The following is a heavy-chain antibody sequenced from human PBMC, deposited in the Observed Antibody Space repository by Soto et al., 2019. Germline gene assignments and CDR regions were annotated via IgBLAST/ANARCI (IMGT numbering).Heavy chain of an antibody. V-gene: IGHV1-69*01. CDR1: VGTVSRYA. Sequence: QVSCEASVGTVSRYAISWVRQATGQGLEWMGGIIPIFGTANYAQKFQGRVTITADESTSTAYMELSSLRSEDTAVYYCARAITMVRGLHDAFDIWGQGPMVTV. CDR3: ARAITMVRGLHDAFDI. D-gene: IGHD3-10*01. J-gene: IGHJ3*02. CDR2: IIPIFGTA.